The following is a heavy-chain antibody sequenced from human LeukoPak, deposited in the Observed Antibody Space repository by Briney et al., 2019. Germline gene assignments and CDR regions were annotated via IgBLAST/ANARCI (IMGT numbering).Heavy chain of an antibody. CDR2: INQDGSEK. V-gene: IGHV3-7*01. CDR3: ARERDGRFCDY. D-gene: IGHD5-24*01. CDR1: GLTFRSYW. Sequence: GGSLRLSCAVSGLTFRSYWMSWVRQAPGKGLEWVANINQDGSEKYFVDSVKGRFTISRDNAKNSLHLQMNTLSAEDTAVYYCARERDGRFCDYWGQGTLVTVSS. J-gene: IGHJ4*02.